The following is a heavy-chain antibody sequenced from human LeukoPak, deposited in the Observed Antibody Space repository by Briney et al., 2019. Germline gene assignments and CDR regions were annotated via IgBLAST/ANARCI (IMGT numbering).Heavy chain of an antibody. D-gene: IGHD1-14*01. V-gene: IGHV4-59*01. J-gene: IGHJ4*02. Sequence: SETLSLTCTVSGGSISSYYWSWIRQPPGKGLEWIGYIYYSGSTNYNPSLKSRVTISVDTSKNQFSLKLSSVTAADTAVYYCASSPTAPDRLGDYFDYWGQGTPVTVSS. CDR1: GGSISSYY. CDR2: IYYSGST. CDR3: ASSPTAPDRLGDYFDY.